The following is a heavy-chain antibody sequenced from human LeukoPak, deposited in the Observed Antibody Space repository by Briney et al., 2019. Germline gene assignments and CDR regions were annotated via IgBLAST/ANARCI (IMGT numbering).Heavy chain of an antibody. J-gene: IGHJ4*02. CDR2: ISSGSKYI. D-gene: IGHD6-13*01. CDR3: ARDPLGIAAAGTFFDY. V-gene: IGHV3-21*01. Sequence: GGSLRLSCTASGFTFSSYSMSWVRQSAGKGLEWVSSISSGSKYIYYADSVKGRFTISRDNSKNTLYLQMNSLRAEDTAVYYCARDPLGIAAAGTFFDYWGQGTLVTVSS. CDR1: GFTFSSYS.